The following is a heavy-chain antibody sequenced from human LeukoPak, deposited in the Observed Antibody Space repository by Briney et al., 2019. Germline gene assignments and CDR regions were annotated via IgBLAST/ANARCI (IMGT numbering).Heavy chain of an antibody. CDR2: MYYSGST. V-gene: IGHV4-39*01. CDR3: VRLNGGYYEAIFDY. CDR1: GGSISGSNYY. Sequence: PSETLSLTCTVSGGSISGSNYYWGWIRQPPGKGLECIGSMYYSGSTFYNPPLKSRVTISADTSKNQFSLKLRSVTAADTAVYYCVRLNGGYYEAIFDYWGQGTLVTVSS. J-gene: IGHJ4*02. D-gene: IGHD3-22*01.